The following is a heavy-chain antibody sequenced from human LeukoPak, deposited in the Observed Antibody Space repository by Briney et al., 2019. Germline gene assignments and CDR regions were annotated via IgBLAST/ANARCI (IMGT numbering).Heavy chain of an antibody. Sequence: GGSLRLSCAASGFTFSSYAMSWVRQAPGKGLEWVSAISGSGGITSYADSVKGRFTISRDNSKDTLYLQMNSLRAEDTAVYYCAKGDTTWELPHDYWGQGTLVTVSS. D-gene: IGHD1-26*01. J-gene: IGHJ4*02. CDR2: ISGSGGIT. V-gene: IGHV3-23*01. CDR3: AKGDTTWELPHDY. CDR1: GFTFSSYA.